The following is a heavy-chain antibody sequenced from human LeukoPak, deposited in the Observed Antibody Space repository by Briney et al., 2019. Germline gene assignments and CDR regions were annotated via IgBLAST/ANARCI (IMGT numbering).Heavy chain of an antibody. J-gene: IGHJ6*03. V-gene: IGHV1-8*03. CDR2: MNPNSGNT. Sequence: GASVKVSCKASGYTFTSYDINWVRQATGPGLEWMGWMNPNSGNTGYAQKFQGRVTITRNTSISTAYMELSSLRSEDTAVYYCARIAELSYGDYPLYYYYYYMDVWGKGTTVTVSS. CDR3: ARIAELSYGDYPLYYYYYYMDV. CDR1: GYTFTSYD. D-gene: IGHD4-17*01.